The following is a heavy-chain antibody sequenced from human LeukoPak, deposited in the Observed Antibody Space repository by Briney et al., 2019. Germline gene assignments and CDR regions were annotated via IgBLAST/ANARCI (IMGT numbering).Heavy chain of an antibody. CDR1: GYSISSGYY. CDR2: IYHSGST. V-gene: IGHV4-38-2*02. J-gene: IGHJ6*03. Sequence: SETLSLTCTVSGYSISSGYYWGWIRQPPGKGLEWIGSIYHSGSTYYNPSLKSRVTISVDTSKNQFSLKLSSVTAADTAVYYCAREGVAANYYYYYMDVWGKGTTATVSS. CDR3: AREGVAANYYYYYMDV. D-gene: IGHD6-25*01.